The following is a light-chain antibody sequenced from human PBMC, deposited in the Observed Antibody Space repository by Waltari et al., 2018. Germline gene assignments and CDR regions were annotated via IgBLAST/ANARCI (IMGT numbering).Light chain of an antibody. CDR3: SSYTSSSTPPYV. CDR1: SSDVGGYNY. Sequence: QSALTQPASVSGSPGQSITISCTGTSSDVGGYNYVSWYQQHPVKAPKLMIYEVSNRPSGVSNRFSGSKSGNTASLTISGLQAEDEADYYCSSYTSSSTPPYVFGTGTKVTVL. V-gene: IGLV2-14*01. CDR2: EVS. J-gene: IGLJ1*01.